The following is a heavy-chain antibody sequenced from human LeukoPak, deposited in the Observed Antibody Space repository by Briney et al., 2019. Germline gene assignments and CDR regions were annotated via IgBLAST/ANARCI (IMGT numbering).Heavy chain of an antibody. CDR2: IYYSGST. V-gene: IGHV4-39*07. Sequence: SETLSLTCTVSGGSIISSIYYWGWIRQPPGKGLEWIGNIYYSGSTYYSPSLKSRVTISVDSSKNQFSLRVSSVTAADTAVYYCAREFDYWGQGTLVTVSS. CDR1: GGSIISSIYY. CDR3: AREFDY. J-gene: IGHJ4*02.